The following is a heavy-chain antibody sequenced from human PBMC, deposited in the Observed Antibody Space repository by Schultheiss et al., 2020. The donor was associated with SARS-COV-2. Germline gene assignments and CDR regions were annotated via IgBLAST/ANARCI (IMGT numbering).Heavy chain of an antibody. V-gene: IGHV3-21*01. CDR1: GFTFSVCG. Sequence: GGSLRLSCAASGFTFSVCGMTWVRQAPGKGLEWVSTITYSGDDTYYADSLKGRFTISRDNAKNSLYLQMTRLTAEDTAEYYCARDGSGWSRDYWGQGTLVTVSS. CDR2: ITYSGDDT. CDR3: ARDGSGWSRDY. J-gene: IGHJ4*02. D-gene: IGHD6-19*01.